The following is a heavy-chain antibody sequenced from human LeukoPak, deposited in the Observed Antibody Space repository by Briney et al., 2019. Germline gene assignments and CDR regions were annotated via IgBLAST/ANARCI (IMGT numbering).Heavy chain of an antibody. CDR1: GGSISNYY. V-gene: IGHV4-59*01. CDR2: IYYSGNT. CDR3: ARGARADY. D-gene: IGHD3-16*01. Sequence: SETLSLTCTVSGGSISNYYWSWIRQPPGKGLEWIGCIYYSGNTNYNPSLKSRVTISVDTSKNQFSLKLSSVTAADTAVYYCARGARADYWGQGTLVTVSS. J-gene: IGHJ4*02.